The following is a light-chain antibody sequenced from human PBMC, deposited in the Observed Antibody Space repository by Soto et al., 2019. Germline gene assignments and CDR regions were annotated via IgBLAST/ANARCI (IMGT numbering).Light chain of an antibody. J-gene: IGLJ2*01. Sequence: QSALTQPASVSGSPGQSITISCTGTSSDIGAYNCVSWYQQHPGKAPKLMLYDVNIRPSGVSNRFSGSKSGNTASLTISGLHAEDEADYYCTSWTTSTTMIFGGGTKLTVL. CDR2: DVN. CDR3: TSWTTSTTMI. CDR1: SSDIGAYNC. V-gene: IGLV2-14*03.